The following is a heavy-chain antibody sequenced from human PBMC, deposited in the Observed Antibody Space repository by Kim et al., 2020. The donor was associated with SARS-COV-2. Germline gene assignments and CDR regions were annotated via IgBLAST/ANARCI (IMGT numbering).Heavy chain of an antibody. CDR3: ARDFIAVAGNYYYYYGMDV. V-gene: IGHV3-72*01. J-gene: IGHJ6*02. D-gene: IGHD6-19*01. CDR1: GFTFSHHY. CDR2: TRNKANSYTT. Sequence: GGSLRLSCAASGFTFSHHYMDWVRQAPGKGLEWVGRTRNKANSYTTEYAASVKGRFTISRDDSKNSLYLQMNSLKTEDTAVYYCARDFIAVAGNYYYYYGMDVWGQGTTVTVSS.